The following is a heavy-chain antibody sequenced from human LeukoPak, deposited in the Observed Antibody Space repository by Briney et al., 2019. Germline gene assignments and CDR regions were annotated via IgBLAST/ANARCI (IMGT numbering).Heavy chain of an antibody. CDR1: GYTFTGYY. D-gene: IGHD2-15*01. CDR2: INPNSGGT. CDR3: AREVGYSSGGSCYPDVSFYYFDY. J-gene: IGHJ4*02. Sequence: ASVKVSCKASGYTFTGYYMHWVRQAPGQGLEWMGWINPNSGGTNYAQKFQGRVTMTRDTSISTAYMELSRLRSDDTAVYYCAREVGYSSGGSCYPDVSFYYFDYWGQGTLVTVSS. V-gene: IGHV1-2*02.